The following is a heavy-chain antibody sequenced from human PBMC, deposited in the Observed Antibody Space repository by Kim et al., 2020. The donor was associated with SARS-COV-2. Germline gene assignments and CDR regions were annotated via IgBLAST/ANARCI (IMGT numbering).Heavy chain of an antibody. J-gene: IGHJ6*03. CDR1: GGSLSSSSYH. Sequence: SETLSLTCTASGGSLSSSSYHWGWIRQPPGQGLEWIGTAYYIGNTYYNPSLKSRVTISVDTYKNQFYLKLGSVTPADTAVYYCARHQRYSSGGFVAFYYSYMDVWGKGTTVTVSS. D-gene: IGHD6-19*01. V-gene: IGHV4-39*01. CDR2: AYYIGNT. CDR3: ARHQRYSSGGFVAFYYSYMDV.